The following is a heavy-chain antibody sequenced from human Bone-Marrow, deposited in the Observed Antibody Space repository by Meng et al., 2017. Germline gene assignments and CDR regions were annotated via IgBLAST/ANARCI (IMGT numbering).Heavy chain of an antibody. Sequence: QVQLVQSGAEVQTPGASVRVSCKASGYSFTAYYVYWVRQAPGQGLEWMGLIKPSDGSKMYAQNFQDRVTMIRDTSASTVYLDLSSLRSEDTAVYYCGRGDSNYYYAMDVWGQGTTVTVSS. J-gene: IGHJ6*02. CDR3: GRGDSNYYYAMDV. D-gene: IGHD3/OR15-3a*01. CDR1: GYSFTAYY. V-gene: IGHV1-46*03. CDR2: IKPSDGSK.